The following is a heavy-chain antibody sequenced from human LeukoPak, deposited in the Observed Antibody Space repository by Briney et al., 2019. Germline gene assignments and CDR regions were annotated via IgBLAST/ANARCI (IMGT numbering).Heavy chain of an antibody. J-gene: IGHJ4*02. Sequence: SQTLSLTCTVSGGSISSGDYYWSWIRQPPGKGLGWIGYIYYSGSTYYNPSLKSRVTISVDTSKNQFSLKLSSVTAADTAVYYCARYSGWYSSVPIDYWGQGTLVIVSS. V-gene: IGHV4-30-4*08. CDR2: IYYSGST. CDR1: GGSISSGDYY. D-gene: IGHD6-19*01. CDR3: ARYSGWYSSVPIDY.